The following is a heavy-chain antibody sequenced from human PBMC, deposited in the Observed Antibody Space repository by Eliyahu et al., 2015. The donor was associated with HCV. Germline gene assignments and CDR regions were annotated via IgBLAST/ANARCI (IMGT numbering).Heavy chain of an antibody. CDR3: AKFEEDYDFWSGSQIDY. CDR2: ISGSGGST. J-gene: IGHJ4*02. CDR1: GFXFSSYA. V-gene: IGHV3-23*01. Sequence: EVQLLESGGGLVQPGGSPRLXCAASGFXFSSYAMSWVRQAPGKGLEWVSAISGSGGSTYYADSVKGRFTISRDNSKNTLYLQMNSLRAEDTAVYYCAKFEEDYDFWSGSQIDYWGQGTLVTVSS. D-gene: IGHD3-3*01.